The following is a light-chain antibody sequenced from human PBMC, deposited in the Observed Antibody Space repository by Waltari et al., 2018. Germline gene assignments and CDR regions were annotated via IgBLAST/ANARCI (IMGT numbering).Light chain of an antibody. CDR1: ETVPAGY. J-gene: IGKJ1*01. CDR2: GVS. Sequence: IVLTQSPGTLSLSPGERATLSCRASETVPAGYLAWYQQKPCQSPRLLIYGVSIRATDIPDRFSGSESGTDFTLTVSRLEPEDFAVYYCQQYGSSPWTFGQGTRVEI. CDR3: QQYGSSPWT. V-gene: IGKV3-20*01.